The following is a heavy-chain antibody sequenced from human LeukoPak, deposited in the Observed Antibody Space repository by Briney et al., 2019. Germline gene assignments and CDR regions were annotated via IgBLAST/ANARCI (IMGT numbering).Heavy chain of an antibody. V-gene: IGHV1-18*01. CDR3: ARDSPNRGYNYGYDY. CDR2: ISAYNGHT. Sequence: GASVTVSFKASGYTFTSYGISWVRQAPGQGLEWVGWISAYNGHTNYAQKLQGRVTITTDTSTSTVYMELRSLRSDDTAVYYCARDSPNRGYNYGYDYWGQGTLVTVSS. D-gene: IGHD5-18*01. J-gene: IGHJ4*02. CDR1: GYTFTSYG.